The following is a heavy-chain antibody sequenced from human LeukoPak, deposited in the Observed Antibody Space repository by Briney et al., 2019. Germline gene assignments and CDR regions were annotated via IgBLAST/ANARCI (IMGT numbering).Heavy chain of an antibody. J-gene: IGHJ4*02. V-gene: IGHV3-7*01. D-gene: IGHD3-16*01. CDR1: GFTFSSHL. CDR3: AREGEAFDY. Sequence: GSLRLSCAASGFTFSSHLISWVRQAPGKGLEWVANMRQDGSEKFYADSVKGRFTISRDNAKNSLYLQMNSLRVEDTAVYYCAREGEAFDYWGQGTLVTASS. CDR2: MRQDGSEK.